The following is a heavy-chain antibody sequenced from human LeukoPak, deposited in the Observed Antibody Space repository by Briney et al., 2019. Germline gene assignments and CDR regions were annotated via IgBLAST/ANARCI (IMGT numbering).Heavy chain of an antibody. CDR3: ARDDAHGSYFGY. CDR1: GYTFTSYG. CDR2: ISAYNGNT. Sequence: ASVKVSCKASGYTFTSYGISWVRQAPGQGLEWMGWISAYNGNTNYAQKLQGRVTMTTDTSTSTAYMELRSLGSDDTAVYYCARDDAHGSYFGYWGQGTLVTVSS. V-gene: IGHV1-18*01. D-gene: IGHD1-26*01. J-gene: IGHJ4*02.